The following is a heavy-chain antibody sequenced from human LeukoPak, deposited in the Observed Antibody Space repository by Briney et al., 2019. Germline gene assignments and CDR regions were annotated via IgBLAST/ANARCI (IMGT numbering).Heavy chain of an antibody. J-gene: IGHJ4*02. Sequence: GASVKVSCKASGYTFTGYYMHWVRQAPGQGLEWMGWINPNSGGTNYAQKFQGRVTMTRDTSINTAYMGLNRLTSDDTALYYCAGYTNNWYLGGYWGQGTLVAVSS. D-gene: IGHD6-13*01. V-gene: IGHV1-2*02. CDR3: AGYTNNWYLGGY. CDR1: GYTFTGYY. CDR2: INPNSGGT.